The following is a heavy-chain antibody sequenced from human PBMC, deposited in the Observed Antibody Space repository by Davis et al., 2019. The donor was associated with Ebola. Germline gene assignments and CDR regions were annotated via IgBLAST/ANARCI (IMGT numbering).Heavy chain of an antibody. Sequence: AASVKVSCKASGYTFTSYAISWVRRAPGQGLEWMGLINPNTGGTQSAQKFQGRVTMTRATSMTTAYLELNSLRSDDTAVYYCARAVPATQNLDYWGQGTLVIVSS. CDR1: GYTFTSYA. J-gene: IGHJ4*02. CDR3: ARAVPATQNLDY. V-gene: IGHV1-2*02. D-gene: IGHD2-15*01. CDR2: INPNTGGT.